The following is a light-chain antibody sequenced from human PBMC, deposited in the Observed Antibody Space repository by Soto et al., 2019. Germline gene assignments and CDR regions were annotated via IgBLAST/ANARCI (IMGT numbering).Light chain of an antibody. Sequence: QSALTQPASVSGSPGQSITISCTGTSSDVGGYNYVSWYQHHPGKAPKVMLYDVSNRPSGVSNRFSGSKSGNTASLTISGLQAEDEADYYCSSYTSGSNPFVFGTGTKLTVL. V-gene: IGLV2-14*03. CDR1: SSDVGGYNY. CDR3: SSYTSGSNPFV. CDR2: DVS. J-gene: IGLJ1*01.